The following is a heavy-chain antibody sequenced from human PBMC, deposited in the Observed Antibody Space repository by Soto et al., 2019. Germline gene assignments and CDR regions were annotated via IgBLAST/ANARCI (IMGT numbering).Heavy chain of an antibody. D-gene: IGHD2-15*01. J-gene: IGHJ6*02. CDR3: GCRVEDISYDYYGMDV. CDR2: IHHREST. Sequence: LSLTCAVSGGSVRSNNWWFWVRQPPGKGLEWIGEIHHRESTNLNPSLKSRVTISVDRSKNEFSPKVKSVTAADTAVYYCGCRVEDISYDYYGMDVWGQGTTVTVSS. V-gene: IGHV4-4*02. CDR1: GGSVRSNNW.